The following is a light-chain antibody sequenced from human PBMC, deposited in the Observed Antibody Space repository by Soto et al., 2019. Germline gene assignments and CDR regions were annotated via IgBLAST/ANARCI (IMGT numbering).Light chain of an antibody. J-gene: IGKJ5*01. CDR2: DAS. Sequence: DIHLTQSPSTLSASVGYRFTITCRASQNISIWLEWYQQRPGKAPKLLMYDASSFESGVPSTFRGSGSGTDFTLTISSLQPEDFATYYCQQYHSSPLTFGQGTRLEIK. V-gene: IGKV1-5*01. CDR1: QNISIW. CDR3: QQYHSSPLT.